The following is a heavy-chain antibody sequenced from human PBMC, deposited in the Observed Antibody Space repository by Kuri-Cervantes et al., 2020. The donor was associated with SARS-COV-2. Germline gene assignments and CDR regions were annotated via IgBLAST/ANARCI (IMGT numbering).Heavy chain of an antibody. CDR2: ISYDGSNK. Sequence: LSLTCAASGFTFSSYGMHWVRQAPGKGLEWVAVISYDGSNKYYADSVKGRFTISRDNSKNTLYLQMNSLRAEDTAVYYCAKEYYYDSSGSLGYWGQGTLVTVSS. CDR1: GFTFSSYG. V-gene: IGHV3-30*18. J-gene: IGHJ4*02. CDR3: AKEYYYDSSGSLGY. D-gene: IGHD3-22*01.